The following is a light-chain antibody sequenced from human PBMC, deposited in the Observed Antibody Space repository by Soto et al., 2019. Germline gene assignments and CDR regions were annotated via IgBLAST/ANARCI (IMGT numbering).Light chain of an antibody. CDR2: EVS. CDR1: SSDVGGYNY. J-gene: IGLJ2*01. CDR3: SSCAGSSNLV. Sequence: QSALTQPPSASGSPGQSVTIPCTGTSSDVGGYNYVSWYQQHQGKAPKLMIYEVSKRPSGVPDRFSGSKSGNTASLTVSGLQAEDEADYYCSSCAGSSNLVFGGGTKLTVL. V-gene: IGLV2-8*01.